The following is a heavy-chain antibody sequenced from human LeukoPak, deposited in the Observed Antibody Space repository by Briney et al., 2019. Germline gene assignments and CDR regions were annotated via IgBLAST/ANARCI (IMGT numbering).Heavy chain of an antibody. V-gene: IGHV3-21*01. J-gene: IGHJ6*04. CDR3: ASLYAGVR. CDR2: ISSSSSYI. CDR1: GFTFCSYS. Sequence: GGSLRLSCAASGFTFCSYSMDWVRQAPGKGLEWVLSISSSSSYIYYADSVKGRFTISRDNAKNSLYLQMSSLRAEDTAVYYCASLYAGVRWGKGTTVTVSS. D-gene: IGHD3-10*01.